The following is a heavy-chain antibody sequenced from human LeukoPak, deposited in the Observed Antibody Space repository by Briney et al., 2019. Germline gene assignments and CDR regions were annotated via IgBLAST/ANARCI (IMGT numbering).Heavy chain of an antibody. Sequence: GGSLRLSCAASGFTFSNYDMYWVRQAPGKGLEWVAFIDYDGTVKYYEDSVKGRFTISGDNSKHTVYLQMNSLRTEDTAIYYCARKFVDYWGQGTLVTASS. CDR2: IDYDGTVK. D-gene: IGHD2-21*01. J-gene: IGHJ4*02. CDR1: GFTFSNYD. V-gene: IGHV3-30*02. CDR3: ARKFVDY.